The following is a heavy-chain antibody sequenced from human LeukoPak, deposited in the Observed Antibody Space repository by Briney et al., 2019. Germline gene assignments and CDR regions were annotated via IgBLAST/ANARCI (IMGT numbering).Heavy chain of an antibody. V-gene: IGHV3-11*01. CDR2: ISSSGSTI. CDR1: GFTFSDYY. Sequence: PGGSLRLSCAASGFTFSDYYMSWIRQAPGKGLEWVSYISSSGSTIYYADSVRGRFTISRDNAKNSLYLQMNSLRAEDTAVYYCARSFAKSWIQLWFEYWGQGTLVTVSS. J-gene: IGHJ4*02. D-gene: IGHD5-18*01. CDR3: ARSFAKSWIQLWFEY.